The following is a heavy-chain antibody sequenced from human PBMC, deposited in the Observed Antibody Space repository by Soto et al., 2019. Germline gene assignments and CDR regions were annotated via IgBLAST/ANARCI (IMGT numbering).Heavy chain of an antibody. D-gene: IGHD4-17*01. Sequence: PGGSLRLSCAASGFTFSSHWMSWVRQAPGKGLEWVANIKQDGSEKYYVDSVRGRFIISRDNAKNSLYLQMNSLRAEDTAVNYCARDPYGAYYFDSWGLGNLVTVS. J-gene: IGHJ4*02. CDR2: IKQDGSEK. CDR1: GFTFSSHW. V-gene: IGHV3-7*01. CDR3: ARDPYGAYYFDS.